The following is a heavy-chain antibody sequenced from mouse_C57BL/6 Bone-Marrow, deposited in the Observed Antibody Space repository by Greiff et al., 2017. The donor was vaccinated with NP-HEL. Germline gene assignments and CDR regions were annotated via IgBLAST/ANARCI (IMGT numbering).Heavy chain of an antibody. D-gene: IGHD2-3*01. Sequence: QVHVKQSGAELAKPGASVKLSCKASGYTFTSYWMHWVKQRPGQGLEWIGYINPSSGYTKYNQKFKDKATLTADKSSSTAYMQLSSLTYEDSAVYYCARGDGHYRGYFDVWGTGTTVTVSS. CDR2: INPSSGYT. J-gene: IGHJ1*03. V-gene: IGHV1-7*01. CDR3: ARGDGHYRGYFDV. CDR1: GYTFTSYW.